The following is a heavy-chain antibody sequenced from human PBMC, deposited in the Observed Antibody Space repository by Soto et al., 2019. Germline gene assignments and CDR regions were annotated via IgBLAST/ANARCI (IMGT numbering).Heavy chain of an antibody. CDR3: ARQVTKDSGSTITIDY. V-gene: IGHV1-18*01. D-gene: IGHD5-12*01. CDR1: GYTFTSYG. Sequence: ASVKVSCKASGYTFTSYGISWVRQAPGQGLEWMGWIGAYNGNTNYAQKLQGRVTMTTDTSTSTAYMELRSLRSDDTAVYYCARQVTKDSGSTITIDYWGQGTLVTVSS. J-gene: IGHJ4*02. CDR2: IGAYNGNT.